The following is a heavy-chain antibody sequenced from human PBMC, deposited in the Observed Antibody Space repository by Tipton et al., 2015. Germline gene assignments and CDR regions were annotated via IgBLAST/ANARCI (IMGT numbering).Heavy chain of an antibody. V-gene: IGHV4-38-2*01. CDR1: AYSISSDYY. D-gene: IGHD4-17*01. Sequence: LRLSCAVSAYSISSDYYWGWIRQPPGKGLEWIGSISHSGNTYYNPSLKSRVTMSRDTSKNQFSLKLTSVTAADTAEYYCARGRSADYGDYVNWFDPWGQGTLVTVSS. J-gene: IGHJ5*02. CDR3: ARGRSADYGDYVNWFDP. CDR2: ISHSGNT.